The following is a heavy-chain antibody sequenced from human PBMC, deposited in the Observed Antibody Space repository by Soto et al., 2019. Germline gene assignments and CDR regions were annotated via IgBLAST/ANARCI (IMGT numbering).Heavy chain of an antibody. CDR2: IYTTTGST. D-gene: IGHD6-19*01. CDR1: GGSFSCYY. V-gene: IGHV4-59*10. J-gene: IGHJ4*02. CDR3: AKSSGWFDY. Sequence: SETLSLTCAVSGGSFSCYYWSWIRQPAGKGLDWIGRIYTTTGSTTYNPSLNSRLTMSVDTSKNLFFLNLKSVTAADTAVYYCAKSSGWFDYWGQGILVTVSS.